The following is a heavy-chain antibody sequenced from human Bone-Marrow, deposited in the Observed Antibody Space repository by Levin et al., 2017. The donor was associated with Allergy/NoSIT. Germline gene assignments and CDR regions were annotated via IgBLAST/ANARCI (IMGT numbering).Heavy chain of an antibody. V-gene: IGHV4-34*01. CDR1: GGSLNHYY. Sequence: PSETLSLTCAVYGGSLNHYYWAWIRQPPGKGLEWIGEITHTGRTKYNPSPTNRVTITFKTSKNQLSLKMTSVTVADTAAFFCARWGESDTTSLFRTYNYCGLAVWGQGTTVIVSS. J-gene: IGHJ6*02. CDR3: ARWGESDTTSLFRTYNYCGLAV. D-gene: IGHD4-23*01. CDR2: ITHTGRT.